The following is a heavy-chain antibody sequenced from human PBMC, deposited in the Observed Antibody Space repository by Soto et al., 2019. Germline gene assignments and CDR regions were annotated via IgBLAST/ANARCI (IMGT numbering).Heavy chain of an antibody. Sequence: XETLSLTCSVSGGSISGSYWSWIRQSPGKGLEWLGYVYYTGSTNYSPSLRSRVSISVDTSKNEFSLRLSSVTAADTAVYFCARSVAVPGAHIDYWGQGTQVTVSS. CDR2: VYYTGST. V-gene: IGHV4-59*01. D-gene: IGHD6-19*01. CDR1: GGSISGSY. CDR3: ARSVAVPGAHIDY. J-gene: IGHJ4*02.